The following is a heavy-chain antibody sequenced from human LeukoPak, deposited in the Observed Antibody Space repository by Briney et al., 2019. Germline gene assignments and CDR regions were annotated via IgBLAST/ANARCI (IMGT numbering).Heavy chain of an antibody. CDR2: IYYSGST. D-gene: IGHD1-7*01. Sequence: SESLSLTCTVSGGSISSGGYYWSWIRQHPGKGLEWIGYIYYSGSTYYNPSLKSRVTISVDTSKNQFSLKLSSVTAADTAVYYCARDLSGTLFDYWGQGTLVTVSS. CDR1: GGSISSGGYY. J-gene: IGHJ4*02. V-gene: IGHV4-31*03. CDR3: ARDLSGTLFDY.